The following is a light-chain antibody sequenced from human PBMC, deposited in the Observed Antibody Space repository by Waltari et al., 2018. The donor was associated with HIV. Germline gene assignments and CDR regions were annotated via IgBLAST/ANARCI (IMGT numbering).Light chain of an antibody. CDR3: QSYDSSLSVWV. V-gene: IGLV1-40*01. Sequence: QSVLTPPPSVSGAPGQRVPIPCTGSSSTIGAGYGVHWYQQLPGTAPKLLIYGNSNRPSGVPDRFSGSKSGTSASLAITGLLAEDEADYYCQSYDSSLSVWVFGGGTKLTVL. J-gene: IGLJ3*02. CDR1: SSTIGAGYG. CDR2: GNS.